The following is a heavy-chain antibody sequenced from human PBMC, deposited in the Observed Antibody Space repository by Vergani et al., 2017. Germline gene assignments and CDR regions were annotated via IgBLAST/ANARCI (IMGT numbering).Heavy chain of an antibody. CDR3: ARLRGIAAAGPSHFDY. D-gene: IGHD6-13*01. J-gene: IGHJ4*02. V-gene: IGHV4-4*09. CDR2: IYTSGST. Sequence: QVQLQESGPGLVKPSETLSLTCTVSGGSISSYYWSWIRQPPGKGLEWIGYIYTSGSTNYNPSLKSRVTIAVDKSKNQFSLKLSYVTAADPAVYYCARLRGIAAAGPSHFDYWGQGTLVTVSS. CDR1: GGSISSYY.